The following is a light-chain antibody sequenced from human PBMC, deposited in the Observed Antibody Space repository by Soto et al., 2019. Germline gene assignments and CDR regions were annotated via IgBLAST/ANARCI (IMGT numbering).Light chain of an antibody. CDR3: QQFDYSTPAFT. Sequence: ESVLTQSPGTLSLSPGERATLSCRASQTVSSKYLTWYQQKPGQAPRLLIYGASIRATGIPARFSGSRSGADFTLTISKLEPEDFAVYYCQQFDYSTPAFTFGQGTKLEI. CDR2: GAS. J-gene: IGKJ2*01. CDR1: QTVSSKY. V-gene: IGKV3-20*01.